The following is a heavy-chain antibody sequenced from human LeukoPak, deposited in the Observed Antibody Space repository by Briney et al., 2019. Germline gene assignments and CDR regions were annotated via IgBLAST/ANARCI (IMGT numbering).Heavy chain of an antibody. CDR1: GFTFSSYW. V-gene: IGHV3-74*01. CDR2: INSDGSST. CDR3: ARDLAGSGYLNWFDP. J-gene: IGHJ5*02. D-gene: IGHD3-3*01. Sequence: GGSLRLSCAASGFTFSSYWMHWARQAPGKGLVWVSRINSDGSSTSYADSVKGRFTISRDNAKNTLYLQMNSLRAEDTAVYYCARDLAGSGYLNWFDPWGQGTLVTVSS.